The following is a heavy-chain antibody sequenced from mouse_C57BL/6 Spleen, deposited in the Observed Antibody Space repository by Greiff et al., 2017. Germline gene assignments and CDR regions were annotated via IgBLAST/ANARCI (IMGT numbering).Heavy chain of an antibody. CDR1: GFSLTSYG. V-gene: IGHV2-3*01. J-gene: IGHJ3*01. CDR2: IWGDGST. CDR3: AKPDYYGSSFAY. D-gene: IGHD1-1*01. Sequence: VMLVESGPGLVAPSQSLSITCPVSGFSLTSYGVSWVRQPPGKGLEWLGVIWGDGSTNYHSALISRLSISKDNSKSQVFLTLNSLQTDDTATYYCAKPDYYGSSFAYWGQGTLVTVSA.